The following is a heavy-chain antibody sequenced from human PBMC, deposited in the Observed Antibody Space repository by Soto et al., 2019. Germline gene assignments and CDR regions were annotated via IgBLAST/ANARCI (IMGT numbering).Heavy chain of an antibody. CDR1: GGSFSGYY. CDR3: ARAPVGYSGYDGWFDP. Sequence: PSETLSLTCAVYGGSFSGYYWSWIRQPPGKGLEWIGEINHSGSTNYNPSLKSRVTISVDTSKNQFSLKLSSVTAADTAVYYCARAPVGYSGYDGWFDPWGQGTLVTVS. V-gene: IGHV4-34*01. CDR2: INHSGST. D-gene: IGHD5-12*01. J-gene: IGHJ5*02.